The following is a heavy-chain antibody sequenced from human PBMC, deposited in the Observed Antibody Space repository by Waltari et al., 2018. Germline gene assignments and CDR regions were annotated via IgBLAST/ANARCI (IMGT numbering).Heavy chain of an antibody. Sequence: QVQLVESGGGVVQPGRSLRLSCAASGFTFSSYGMHWVRQAPGKGLEWVAVISYDGSNKYYAGSGKGRFTISRDNSKNTLFLQMNSLRGEDTAVYYCAKDVFGGGTTVTTAGMGDYWGQGTLVTVSS. CDR3: AKDVFGGGTTVTTAGMGDY. D-gene: IGHD4-17*01. V-gene: IGHV3-30*18. J-gene: IGHJ4*02. CDR1: GFTFSSYG. CDR2: ISYDGSNK.